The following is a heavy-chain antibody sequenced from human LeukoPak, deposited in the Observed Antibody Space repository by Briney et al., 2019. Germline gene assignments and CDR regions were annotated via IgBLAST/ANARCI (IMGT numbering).Heavy chain of an antibody. D-gene: IGHD3-10*01. Sequence: PVTSLRLSCAASGFAFSTYGMHWVRQAPGKGLEWVAVTSSDGSQKNYADSVKGRFTISRDNSKNTLYLQMDSLRAEDTAVYYCAKKSPGTYYAPPDYWGQGTLVTVSS. V-gene: IGHV3-30*18. CDR2: TSSDGSQK. J-gene: IGHJ4*02. CDR1: GFAFSTYG. CDR3: AKKSPGTYYAPPDY.